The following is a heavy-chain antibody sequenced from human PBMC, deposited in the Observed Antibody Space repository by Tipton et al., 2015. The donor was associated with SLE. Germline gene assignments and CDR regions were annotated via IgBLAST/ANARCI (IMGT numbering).Heavy chain of an antibody. Sequence: SLRLSCAASGFTFSSYSMNWVRQAPGKGLEWVSSISSSSSYIYCADSVKGRFTISRDNAKNSLYLQMNSLSAEDTAVYYCARDRVAGPGWFDPWGQGTLVTVSS. CDR3: ARDRVAGPGWFDP. J-gene: IGHJ5*02. V-gene: IGHV3-21*01. D-gene: IGHD6-19*01. CDR2: ISSSSSYI. CDR1: GFTFSSYS.